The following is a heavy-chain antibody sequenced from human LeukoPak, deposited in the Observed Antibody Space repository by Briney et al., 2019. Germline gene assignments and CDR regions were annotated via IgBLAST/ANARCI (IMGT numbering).Heavy chain of an antibody. Sequence: SETLSLTCTVSGGSISSSSYYWGWIRQPPGKGLEWIGSIYYSGSTYYNPSLKSRVTISVDTSENQFSLKLSSVTAADTAVYYCARRAYCSSTSCYYYYYYGMDVWGQGTTVTVSS. V-gene: IGHV4-39*01. CDR2: IYYSGST. CDR3: ARRAYCSSTSCYYYYYYGMDV. D-gene: IGHD2-2*01. CDR1: GGSISSSSYY. J-gene: IGHJ6*02.